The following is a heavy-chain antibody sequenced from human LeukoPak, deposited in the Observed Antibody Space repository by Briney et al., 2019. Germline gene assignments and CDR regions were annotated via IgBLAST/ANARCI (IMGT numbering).Heavy chain of an antibody. CDR2: IRYDGRNT. D-gene: IGHD3-16*01. J-gene: IGHJ4*02. CDR3: AKGGDHNAYSSVDY. V-gene: IGHV3-30*02. CDR1: GFTFSSYG. Sequence: GGSLRLSCAASGFTFSSYGMHWVRQAPGKGLKWVSFIRYDGRNTYYADSVKGRFTISTDNSKNTLYLQMHSLRAEDTAVYYCAKGGDHNAYSSVDYRGQGTLVTVSS.